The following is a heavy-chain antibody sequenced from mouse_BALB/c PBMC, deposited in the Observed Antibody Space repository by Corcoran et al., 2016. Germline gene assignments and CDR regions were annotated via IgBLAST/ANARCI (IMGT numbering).Heavy chain of an antibody. CDR1: GFNIKDTY. CDR2: IYPANGNT. D-gene: IGHD2-4*01. J-gene: IGHJ4*01. V-gene: IGHV14-3*02. Sequence: EVQLQQSGAELVKPGASVKLSCTASGFNIKDTYMHWVKQRPEQGLEWIGRIYPANGNTKYDPKFQGKATITADTSSNTAYLQLSSLTSEDTAVYYCARDYDYDYAMDYWGQGTSVTVSS. CDR3: ARDYDYDYAMDY.